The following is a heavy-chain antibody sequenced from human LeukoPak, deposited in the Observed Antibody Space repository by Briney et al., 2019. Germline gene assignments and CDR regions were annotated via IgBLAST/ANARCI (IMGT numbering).Heavy chain of an antibody. CDR1: GFTFSSYS. J-gene: IGHJ4*02. Sequence: GGSLRLSCAASGFTFSSYSMNWVRQAPGKGLEWVSSISSSSSYIYYADSVKGRFTISRDNAKNSLYLQMNSLRAEDTAVYYCAKDQKWELLEYYFDYWGQGTLVTVSS. D-gene: IGHD1-26*01. CDR2: ISSSSSYI. V-gene: IGHV3-21*04. CDR3: AKDQKWELLEYYFDY.